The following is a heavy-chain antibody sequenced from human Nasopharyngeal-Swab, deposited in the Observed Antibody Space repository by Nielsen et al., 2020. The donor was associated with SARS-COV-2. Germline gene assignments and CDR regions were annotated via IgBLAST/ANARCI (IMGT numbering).Heavy chain of an antibody. CDR1: GFTFSSYA. CDR3: AGDLDY. CDR2: ISYDGSNK. V-gene: IGHV3-30-3*01. Sequence: GESLKISCAASGFTFSSYAMHWVRQAPGKGLEWVAVISYDGSNKYYADSVKGRFTISRDNSKNTLYLQINSLRAEDTAVYYCAGDLDYWGQGTLVTVSS. J-gene: IGHJ4*02.